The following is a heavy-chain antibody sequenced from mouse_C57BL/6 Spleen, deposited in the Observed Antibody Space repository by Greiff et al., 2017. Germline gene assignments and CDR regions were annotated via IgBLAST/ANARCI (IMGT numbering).Heavy chain of an antibody. CDR2: INPNNGGT. Sequence: EVKLQQSGPELVKPGASVKISCKASGYTFTDYYMNWVKQSHGKSLEWIGDINPNNGGTSYNQKFKGKATLTVDKSSSTAYMELRSLTSEDSAVYYCARGGLTGPFDYWGQGTTLTVSS. CDR3: ARGGLTGPFDY. J-gene: IGHJ2*01. D-gene: IGHD4-1*01. V-gene: IGHV1-26*01. CDR1: GYTFTDYY.